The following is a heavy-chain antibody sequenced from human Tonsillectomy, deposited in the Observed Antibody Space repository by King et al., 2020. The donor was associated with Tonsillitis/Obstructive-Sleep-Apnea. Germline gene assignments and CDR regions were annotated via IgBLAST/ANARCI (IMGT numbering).Heavy chain of an antibody. J-gene: IGHJ4*02. CDR1: GGSISSSSYY. D-gene: IGHD2-21*02. CDR2: INYSGST. Sequence: QLQESGPGLVKPSETLSLTCTVSGGSISSSSYYWGWIRQPPGKGLEWIGSINYSGSTYYNPSLKSRVTISVDTSKNQFSLKLSSVTAADTAVYYCARQIVVVVTASRTYAFDYWGQGTLVTVSS. V-gene: IGHV4-39*01. CDR3: ARQIVVVVTASRTYAFDY.